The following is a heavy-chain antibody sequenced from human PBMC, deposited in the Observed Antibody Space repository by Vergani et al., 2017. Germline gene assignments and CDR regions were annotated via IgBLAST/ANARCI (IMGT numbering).Heavy chain of an antibody. Sequence: QVQLVQSGAEVKKPGSSVKVSCKASGGTFSSYTISWVRQAPGQGLEWMGRIIPILGIANYAQKFQGRVTITADKSTSTADMELSSLRSEDTAVYYCARDDYGDYVFAFDIWGQGTMVTVAS. CDR2: IIPILGIA. D-gene: IGHD4-17*01. CDR1: GGTFSSYT. V-gene: IGHV1-69*08. J-gene: IGHJ3*02. CDR3: ARDDYGDYVFAFDI.